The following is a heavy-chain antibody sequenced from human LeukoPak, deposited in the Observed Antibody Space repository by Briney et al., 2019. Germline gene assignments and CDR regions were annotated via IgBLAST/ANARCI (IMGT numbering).Heavy chain of an antibody. V-gene: IGHV3-53*01. CDR2: IYSGGST. J-gene: IGHJ4*02. D-gene: IGHD6-13*01. CDR1: GFTVSSNY. CDR3: ARDLYSSSWSSYYFDY. Sequence: GGSLRLSCAASGFTVSSNYMSWVRQAPGKGLEWVSVIYSGGSTYYADSVKGRFTISRDNAKNSLYLQMNSLSAEDTAVYYCARDLYSSSWSSYYFDYWGQGTLVTVSS.